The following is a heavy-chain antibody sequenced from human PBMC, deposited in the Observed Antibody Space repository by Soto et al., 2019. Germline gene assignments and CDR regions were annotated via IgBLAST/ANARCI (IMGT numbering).Heavy chain of an antibody. J-gene: IGHJ4*02. D-gene: IGHD1-26*01. Sequence: PGGSLRLSCAASRFTFSSYSMNWVRQAPGRGLEWVSYISSSSSSIYYIDSVRGRFTISRDNAVNSLYLQMNSLRDEDTAVYYCVRSMVGDTPFDSWGQGTLVTVSS. CDR3: VRSMVGDTPFDS. CDR2: ISSSSSSI. CDR1: RFTFSSYS. V-gene: IGHV3-48*02.